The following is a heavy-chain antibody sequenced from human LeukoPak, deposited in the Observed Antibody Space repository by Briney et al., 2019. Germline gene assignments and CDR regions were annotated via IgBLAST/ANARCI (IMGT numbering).Heavy chain of an antibody. CDR3: AREKLGWFDP. Sequence: SETLSLTCTVSGGSISSSSYYWGWIRQPPGKGLEWIGSIYYSGSTYYNPSLKSRVTISVDTSKNQFSLKLSSVTAADTAVYYCAREKLGWFDPWGQGTLVTVSS. D-gene: IGHD1-7*01. V-gene: IGHV4-39*07. CDR2: IYYSGST. J-gene: IGHJ5*02. CDR1: GGSISSSSYY.